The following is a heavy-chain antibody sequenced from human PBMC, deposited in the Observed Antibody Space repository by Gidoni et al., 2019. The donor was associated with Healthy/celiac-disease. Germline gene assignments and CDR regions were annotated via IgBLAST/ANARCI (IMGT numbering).Heavy chain of an antibody. D-gene: IGHD3-22*01. Sequence: EVQLVQSGAEVKKPGESLRISCKGSGSSFTSYWISWVRRMRGKGLEWMGRIDPSDSYTNYSPSFQGHVTISADKSISTAYLQWSSLKASDTAMYYCARPGGNYYDSSGYNYWGQGTLVTVSS. CDR3: ARPGGNYYDSSGYNY. V-gene: IGHV5-10-1*03. CDR1: GSSFTSYW. J-gene: IGHJ4*02. CDR2: IDPSDSYT.